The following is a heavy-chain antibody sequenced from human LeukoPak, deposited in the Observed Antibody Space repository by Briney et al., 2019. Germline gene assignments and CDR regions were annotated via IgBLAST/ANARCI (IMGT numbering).Heavy chain of an antibody. D-gene: IGHD6-13*01. CDR1: GFTFSSYA. CDR2: MNSSGGAT. J-gene: IGHJ4*02. CDR3: AKIPQAAGIVSFDY. V-gene: IGHV3-23*01. Sequence: QSGGSLRLSCAASGFTFSSYAMHWVRQAPGKGLEWVSDMNSSGGATYYADSVKGRFTISRDNSKNTLFLQMNSLRAEDTAVYYCAKIPQAAGIVSFDYWGQGTLVTVSS.